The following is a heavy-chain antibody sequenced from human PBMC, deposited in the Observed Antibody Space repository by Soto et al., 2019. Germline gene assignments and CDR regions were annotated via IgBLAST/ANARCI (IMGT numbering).Heavy chain of an antibody. D-gene: IGHD5-12*01. CDR3: ARGEWLATIKPYFAY. Sequence: PSETLSLTCTVSGGSMSSYYWSWIRQSPGKGLEWIGYIYYGGSTNYNPSLKSRVAISLDTSKNQFSLMLSSVTAADTAVYYCARGEWLATIKPYFAYWGQGTLVTVS. CDR1: GGSMSSYY. J-gene: IGHJ4*02. CDR2: IYYGGST. V-gene: IGHV4-59*01.